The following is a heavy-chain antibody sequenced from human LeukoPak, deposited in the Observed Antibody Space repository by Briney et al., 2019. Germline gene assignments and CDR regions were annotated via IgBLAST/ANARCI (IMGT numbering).Heavy chain of an antibody. CDR2: ISAYNGNT. D-gene: IGHD4-17*01. V-gene: IGHV1-18*01. Sequence: ASVKVSCKASGYTFTSYGISWVRQAPGQGLEWMGWISAYNGNTNYAQKLQGRVTMTTDTSTSTAYMELSSLRSEDTAVYYCAREKRYGHILDYWGQGTLVTVSS. CDR1: GYTFTSYG. J-gene: IGHJ4*02. CDR3: AREKRYGHILDY.